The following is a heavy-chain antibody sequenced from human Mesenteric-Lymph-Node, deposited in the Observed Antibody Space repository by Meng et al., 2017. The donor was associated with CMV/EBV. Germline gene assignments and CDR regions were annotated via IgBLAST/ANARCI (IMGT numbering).Heavy chain of an antibody. CDR1: GGSIFTSDFY. J-gene: IGHJ4*02. V-gene: IGHV4-39*07. D-gene: IGHD6-19*01. CDR3: ARAKGYTSGWYLDKSPHYFDF. CDR2: IFYSGST. Sequence: GSLRLSCTVSGGSIFTSDFYWAWIRQPPGKGLEWIGTIFYSGSTYYNPSLKSRVTVSIDTSRDQFSLRLTSVTAADTAVYYCARAKGYTSGWYLDKSPHYFDFWGQGTLVTVSS.